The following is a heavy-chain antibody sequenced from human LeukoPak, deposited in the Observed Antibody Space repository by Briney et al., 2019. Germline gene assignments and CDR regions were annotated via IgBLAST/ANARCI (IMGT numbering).Heavy chain of an antibody. J-gene: IGHJ6*03. CDR3: ARDGVRGLPKKNYYYYYMDV. CDR1: GYTFTSYY. D-gene: IGHD3-10*01. V-gene: IGHV1-46*01. CDR2: INPSGGST. Sequence: ASVKVSCKASGYTFTSYYMHWVRQAPGQGLEWMGIINPSGGSTSYAQKFQGRVTMTRDMSTSTVYMELSSLRSEDTAVYYCARDGVRGLPKKNYYYYYMDVWGKGTTVTISS.